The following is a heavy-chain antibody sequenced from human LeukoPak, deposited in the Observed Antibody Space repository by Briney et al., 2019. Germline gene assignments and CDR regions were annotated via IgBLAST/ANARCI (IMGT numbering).Heavy chain of an antibody. V-gene: IGHV4-34*01. J-gene: IGHJ4*02. CDR3: ARGLGRAAPVGFDY. Sequence: SETLSLTCAVYGGSFSGYYWSWIRQPPGKGLEWIGEINHSGSTNYNPSLKSRVTISVDTSKNQFSLKLSSVTAADTAVYYCARGLGRAAPVGFDYWGQGTLVTVSS. D-gene: IGHD6-6*01. CDR2: INHSGST. CDR1: GGSFSGYY.